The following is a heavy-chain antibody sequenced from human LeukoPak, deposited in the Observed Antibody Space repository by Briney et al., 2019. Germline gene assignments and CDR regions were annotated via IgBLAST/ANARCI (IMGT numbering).Heavy chain of an antibody. CDR1: GGSISSYY. J-gene: IGHJ4*02. Sequence: PSETLSLTCTISGGSISSYYWSWIRQPPGKGLEWIGYIYYSGTTNYNPSLKSRVTISVDTSKNQFSLKLSSVTAADTAVYYCARGVYIAAAQYGYWGQGTLVTVSS. CDR2: IYYSGTT. V-gene: IGHV4-59*01. D-gene: IGHD6-13*01. CDR3: ARGVYIAAAQYGY.